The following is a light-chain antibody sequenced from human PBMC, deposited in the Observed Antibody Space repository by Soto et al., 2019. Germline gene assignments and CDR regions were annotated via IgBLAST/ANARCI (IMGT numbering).Light chain of an antibody. CDR3: AAWDDSLNGHV. Sequence: QSVLTQPPSASGTPGQRVTISCSGNSCNIGSNTGNWYQQLPGTAPNLLIYSNTQRPSGVPDRFSGSKSGTSASLAISGLQSEDEADYYCAAWDDSLNGHVFGAGTKLTVL. V-gene: IGLV1-44*01. CDR2: SNT. J-gene: IGLJ1*01. CDR1: SCNIGSNT.